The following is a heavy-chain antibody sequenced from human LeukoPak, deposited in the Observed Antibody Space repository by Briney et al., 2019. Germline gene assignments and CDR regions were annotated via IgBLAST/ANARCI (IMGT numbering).Heavy chain of an antibody. D-gene: IGHD6-6*01. V-gene: IGHV3-7*03. Sequence: PGRSLRLSCAVSGFTFSSYVIHWVRQAPGKGLEWVVNIKQDGSEKYYVDSVKGRFTISRDNAKNSLYLQMNSLRAEDTAVYYCASLSRSSIAARPGYYFDYWGQGTLVTVSS. CDR3: ASLSRSSIAARPGYYFDY. J-gene: IGHJ4*02. CDR1: GFTFSSYV. CDR2: IKQDGSEK.